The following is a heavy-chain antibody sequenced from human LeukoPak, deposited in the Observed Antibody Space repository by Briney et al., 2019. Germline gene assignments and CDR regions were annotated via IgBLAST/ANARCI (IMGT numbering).Heavy chain of an antibody. CDR2: IYPGDSDT. Sequence: GESLKISCKGSGYSFTSYWIGWVRQMPGKGLEWMGIIYPGDSDTRYSPSFQGQVTISADKSISTAYLQWSSPKASDTAMYYCARPKSGQTYYYDSSGYRDAFDIWGQGTMVTVSS. V-gene: IGHV5-51*01. CDR1: GYSFTSYW. D-gene: IGHD3-22*01. J-gene: IGHJ3*02. CDR3: ARPKSGQTYYYDSSGYRDAFDI.